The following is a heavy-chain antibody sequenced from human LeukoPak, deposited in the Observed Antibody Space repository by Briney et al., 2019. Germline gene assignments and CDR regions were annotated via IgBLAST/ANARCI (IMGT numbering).Heavy chain of an antibody. Sequence: PSETLSLTCTVSGGSISSSSYYWGWIRQPPGKGLEWIGSIYYSGSTYYNPSLKSQVTISVDTSKNQFSLQLTSVTAADTAVYCCARGSPYYATDVWGQGTTVTVSS. J-gene: IGHJ6*02. CDR1: GGSISSSSYY. CDR2: IYYSGST. CDR3: ARGSPYYATDV. V-gene: IGHV4-39*07.